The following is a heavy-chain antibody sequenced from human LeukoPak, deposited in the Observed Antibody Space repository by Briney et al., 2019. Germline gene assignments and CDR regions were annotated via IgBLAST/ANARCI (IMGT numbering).Heavy chain of an antibody. J-gene: IGHJ4*02. D-gene: IGHD3-10*01. CDR3: ATPELDHYGTRSYYFDY. CDR1: GYTLTELS. V-gene: IGHV1-24*01. CDR2: FDPEDGET. Sequence: ASVKVSCKVSGYTLTELSMHWVRQAPGKGLEWMGGFDPEDGETIYAQKFQGRVTMTEDTSTDTAYMELSSLRSVDTAVYYCATPELDHYGTRSYYFDYWGQGTLVTVSS.